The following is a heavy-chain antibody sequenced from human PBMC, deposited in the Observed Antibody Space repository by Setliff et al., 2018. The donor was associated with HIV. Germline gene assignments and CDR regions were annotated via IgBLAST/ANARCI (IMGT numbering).Heavy chain of an antibody. CDR3: AKGAGWCVDY. V-gene: IGHV3-7*01. Sequence: ETLSLTCTVSGGSISSSSYYWGWFRQAPGRGLEWVANIKQDGTVIRYLDSGKGRFTISRDNAKSTVYLQMNSLRAEDTALYYCAKGAGWCVDYWGQGTLVTVSS. CDR1: GGSISSSSYY. CDR2: IKQDGTVI. J-gene: IGHJ4*02. D-gene: IGHD2-21*01.